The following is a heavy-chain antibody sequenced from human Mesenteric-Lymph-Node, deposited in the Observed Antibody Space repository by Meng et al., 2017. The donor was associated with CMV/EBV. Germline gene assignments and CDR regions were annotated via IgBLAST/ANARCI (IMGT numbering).Heavy chain of an antibody. CDR1: GFIFSRYW. CDR2: IRQDEIEK. D-gene: IGHD3-22*01. V-gene: IGHV3-7*01. CDR3: ARADNYYDSSGVD. J-gene: IGHJ4*02. Sequence: GESLKISCAASGFIFSRYWMTWVRQAPGKGLEWVANIRQDEIEKYYVDSVKGRFTISRDNAKNSLYLQMNSLRAEDTAVYYCARADNYYDSSGVDWGQGTLVTVSS.